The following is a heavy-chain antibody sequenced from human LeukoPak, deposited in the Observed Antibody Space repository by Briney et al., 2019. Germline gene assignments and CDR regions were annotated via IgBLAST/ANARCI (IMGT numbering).Heavy chain of an antibody. CDR1: GYTFTSYG. CDR2: ISAYNGNT. D-gene: IGHD6-13*01. J-gene: IGHJ6*02. V-gene: IGHV1-18*01. CDR3: ARDRRQQLTTGYYYYGMDV. Sequence: ASVKVSCKASGYTFTSYGISWVRQAPGQGLEWMGWISAYNGNTNYAQKLQGRVTMTTDTSTSTAYMELSSLRSEDTAVYYCARDRRQQLTTGYYYYGMDVWGQGTTVTVSS.